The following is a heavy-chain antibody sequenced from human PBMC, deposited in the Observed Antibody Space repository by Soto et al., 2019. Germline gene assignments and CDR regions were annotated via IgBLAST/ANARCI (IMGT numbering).Heavy chain of an antibody. CDR2: IYHTGNA. D-gene: IGHD3-10*01. CDR3: FSCGSWTTPRFYP. J-gene: IGHJ5*02. V-gene: IGHV4-39*01. CDR1: GDSISNSRFY. Sequence: PSETLSLTCSVSGDSISNSRFYWAWIRQPPGEGLEWIGSIYHTGNAYYNPSLKSRVPISVDTSKNQFSLKLSSVTAADTALYYCFSCGSWTTPRFYPWGQGCLVTVAS.